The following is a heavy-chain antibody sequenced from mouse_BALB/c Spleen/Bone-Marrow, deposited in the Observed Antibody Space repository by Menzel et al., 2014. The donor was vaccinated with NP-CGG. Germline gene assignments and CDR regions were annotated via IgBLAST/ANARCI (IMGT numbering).Heavy chain of an antibody. J-gene: IGHJ2*01. Sequence: LKQSGSELVRPGASVKLSCKASGYIFXNYWMHWVKQRHGQGLEWIGNISPRSGSTNYDEKFKSKATLTVDTSTATAYMYLNSLTSEDSAVYYCTRIFDYWGQGTILTVSS. CDR3: TRIFDY. V-gene: IGHV1S22*01. CDR2: ISPRSGST. CDR1: GYIFXNYW.